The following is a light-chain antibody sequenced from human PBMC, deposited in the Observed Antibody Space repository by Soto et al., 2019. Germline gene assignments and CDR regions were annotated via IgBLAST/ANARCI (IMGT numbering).Light chain of an antibody. V-gene: IGKV3-20*01. CDR2: SAS. J-gene: IGKJ4*02. CDR3: QQYASTPLK. CDR1: QSISSLY. Sequence: EIVLTQSPGTLSLSPGERATLSCGTSQSISSLYLAWYQQKPGQAPSLLMYSASSRASGIPDRFSGSGSGTDFTLTISRLEPEDFEVYYCQQYASTPLKFGGGTKVEIK.